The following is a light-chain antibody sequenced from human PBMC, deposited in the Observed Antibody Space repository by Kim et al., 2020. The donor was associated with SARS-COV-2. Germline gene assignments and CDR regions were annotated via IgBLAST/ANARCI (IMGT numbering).Light chain of an antibody. Sequence: VLTQSPSASGTPGQRVTISCSGSSSNIGSNTVNWYQQLPGTAPKLLIYSNNQRPSGVPDRFSGSKSGTSASLAISGLQSEDEADYYCAAWDDSLNGPVFGGGTQLTVL. J-gene: IGLJ2*01. CDR1: SSNIGSNT. CDR2: SNN. V-gene: IGLV1-44*01. CDR3: AAWDDSLNGPV.